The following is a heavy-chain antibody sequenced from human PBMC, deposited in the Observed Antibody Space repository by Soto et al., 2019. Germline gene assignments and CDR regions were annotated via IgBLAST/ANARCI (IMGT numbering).Heavy chain of an antibody. D-gene: IGHD1-26*01. V-gene: IGHV4-39*01. CDR1: GGSISSSSYY. CDR3: ARRSIVGATRGGGYYYYYGMDV. J-gene: IGHJ6*02. CDR2: IYYSGST. Sequence: PSETLSLTCTVSGGSISSSSYYWGWIRQPPGKGLEWIGSIYYSGSTYYNPSLKSRVTISVDTSKNPFSLKLSSVTAADTAVYYCARRSIVGATRGGGYYYYYGMDVWGQGTTVTVSS.